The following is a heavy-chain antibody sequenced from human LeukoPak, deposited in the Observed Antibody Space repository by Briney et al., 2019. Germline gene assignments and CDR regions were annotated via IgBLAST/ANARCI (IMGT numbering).Heavy chain of an antibody. CDR1: GFAFDNFA. V-gene: IGHV3-23*01. CDR2: ISGSGGTT. J-gene: IGHJ4*02. CDR3: AKGKVAAAARFDY. D-gene: IGHD6-13*01. Sequence: GGSLRLSCAASGFAFDNFAMSWVRQAPGKGLEWVSEISGSGGTTYYADSLKGRFTISRDNSNNTLYLRMNSLRAEDTALYYCAKGKVAAAARFDYWGQGILVTVTS.